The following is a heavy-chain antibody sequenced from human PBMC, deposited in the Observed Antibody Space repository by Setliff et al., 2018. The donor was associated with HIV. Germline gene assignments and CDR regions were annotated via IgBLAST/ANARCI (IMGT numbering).Heavy chain of an antibody. J-gene: IGHJ4*02. CDR3: ARRAFNGYYFDS. V-gene: IGHV5-51*01. CDR1: GYSFTSYW. Sequence: GESLKISCKASGYSFTSYWIGWVRQMPGKGLEWMGIINPGDSDTRYSPSFRGQVTISVDKSINTAYLQWSSLKASDTAMYYCARRAFNGYYFDSWGQGTLVTVSS. CDR2: INPGDSDT. D-gene: IGHD2-8*01.